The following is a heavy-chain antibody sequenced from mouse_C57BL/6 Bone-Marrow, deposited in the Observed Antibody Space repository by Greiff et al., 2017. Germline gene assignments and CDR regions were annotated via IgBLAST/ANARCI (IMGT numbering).Heavy chain of an antibody. V-gene: IGHV1-7*01. J-gene: IGHJ3*01. CDR2: INPSSGYT. CDR3: ARGIYDGFLWFAY. Sequence: VQLQQSGAELAKPGASVKLSCKASGYTFTSYWMHWVKQRPGQGLEWIGYINPSSGYTKYNQKFKDKATLTADKSYSTAYMQLSSLTYEDSAVYYCARGIYDGFLWFAYWGQGTLVTVSA. CDR1: GYTFTSYW. D-gene: IGHD2-3*01.